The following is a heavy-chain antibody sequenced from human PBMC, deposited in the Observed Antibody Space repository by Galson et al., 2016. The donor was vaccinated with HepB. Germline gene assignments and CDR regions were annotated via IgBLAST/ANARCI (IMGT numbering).Heavy chain of an antibody. Sequence: SLRLSCAASGFTVSVSAIHWVRQPSGKGLEWVGLIGNKTSNYETSYAASLKGRFTISRDASKNTAYLEMNNLNIEDTAVYYCTRLNYHDPPPPWRQGVLVTVSS. J-gene: IGHJ1*01. CDR2: IGNKTSNYET. D-gene: IGHD1-7*01. CDR3: TRLNYHDPPPP. V-gene: IGHV3-73*01. CDR1: GFTVSVSA.